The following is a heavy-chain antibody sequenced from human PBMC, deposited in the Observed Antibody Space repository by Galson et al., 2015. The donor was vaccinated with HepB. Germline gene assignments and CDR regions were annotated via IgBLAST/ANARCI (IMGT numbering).Heavy chain of an antibody. CDR1: GYTFTSYY. J-gene: IGHJ6*03. D-gene: IGHD4-17*01. Sequence: SVKVSCKASGYTFTSYYMHWVRQAPGQGLEWMGIINPSGGSTSYAQKFQGRVTMTRDTSTSTVYMELSSLRSEDTAVYYCARDSATVTSYTTWYYYYMDVWGKGTTVTVSS. V-gene: IGHV1-46*01. CDR3: ARDSATVTSYTTWYYYYMDV. CDR2: INPSGGST.